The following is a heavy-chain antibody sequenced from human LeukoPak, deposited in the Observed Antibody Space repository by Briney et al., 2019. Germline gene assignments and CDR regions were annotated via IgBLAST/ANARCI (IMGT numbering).Heavy chain of an antibody. V-gene: IGHV3-11*01. CDR3: ARRGHEMYYYYYYMDV. Sequence: GGSLRLSCAASGFTFSDYYMSWIRQAPGKGLEWVSYISSSGSTIYYADSVKGRFTISRDNAKNSLYLQMNSLRAEDTAVYYCARRGHEMYYYYYYMDVWGKGTTVTVSS. D-gene: IGHD5-24*01. J-gene: IGHJ6*03. CDR1: GFTFSDYY. CDR2: ISSSGSTI.